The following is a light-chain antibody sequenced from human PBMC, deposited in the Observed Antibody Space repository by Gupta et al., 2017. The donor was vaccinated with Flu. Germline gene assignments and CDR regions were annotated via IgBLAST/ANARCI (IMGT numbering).Light chain of an antibody. V-gene: IGLV2-14*01. CDR3: SSYTGSYTL. CDR2: EVN. CDR1: SSDIGAYNY. Sequence: QSALTQPASVSGSPGPSITISCTGTSSDIGAYNYVSWYQQHPGEAPKLMIFEVNNRPSGVSNRFSGSKSGNTASLTISGLRSEDEAHYYCSSYTGSYTLFGGGTKLTVL. J-gene: IGLJ2*01.